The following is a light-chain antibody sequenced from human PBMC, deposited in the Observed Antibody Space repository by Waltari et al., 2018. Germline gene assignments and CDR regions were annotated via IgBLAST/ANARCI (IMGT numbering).Light chain of an antibody. J-gene: IGLJ3*02. CDR2: RNN. CDR1: SPHLGSNS. V-gene: IGLV1-47*01. CDR3: AAWDDSLSGRV. Sequence: QSVLTQPPSASGTPGQRVTISCSGSSPHLGSNSEHRYQPLPGTAPKHLIYRNNQRPSGVPDRFSGSKSGTSASLAISGLRSEDEADYYCAAWDDSLSGRVFGGGTKLTVL.